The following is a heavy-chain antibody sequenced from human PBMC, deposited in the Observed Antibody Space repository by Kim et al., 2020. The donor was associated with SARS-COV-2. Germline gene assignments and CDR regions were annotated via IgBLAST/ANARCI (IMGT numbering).Heavy chain of an antibody. CDR3: ARGPSALVVTVGVLDY. J-gene: IGHJ4*02. CDR1: NDSIRSGDHY. Sequence: SETLSLTCTVSNDSIRSGDHYWSWIRQSPGKGLEWIGFIFYHGTTYYNPSLKSRVTISVDTSKNQFSLNLGSVTAADTATYFCARGPSALVVTVGVLDYWGQGALVTVSS. V-gene: IGHV4-30-4*01. D-gene: IGHD3-16*01. CDR2: IFYHGTT.